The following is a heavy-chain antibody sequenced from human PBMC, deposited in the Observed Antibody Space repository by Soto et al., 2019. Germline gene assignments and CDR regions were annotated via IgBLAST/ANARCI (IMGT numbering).Heavy chain of an antibody. Sequence: EVQLVESGGGLVQPGGSLRLSCAASGFTFSSYDMHWVRQATGKGLEWVSAIGTAGDTYYPGSVKGRFTISRENAKNSLYLQMNSLRAEYTAVYYCARGRTYYDFWSGPDYWGQGTLVTVSS. CDR1: GFTFSSYD. CDR3: ARGRTYYDFWSGPDY. CDR2: IGTAGDT. J-gene: IGHJ4*02. D-gene: IGHD3-3*01. V-gene: IGHV3-13*01.